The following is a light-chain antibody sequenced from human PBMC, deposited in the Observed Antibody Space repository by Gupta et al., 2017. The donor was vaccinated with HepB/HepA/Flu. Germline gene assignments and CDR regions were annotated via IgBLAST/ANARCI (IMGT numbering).Light chain of an antibody. CDR2: DAS. CDR3: QRDHTVLT. V-gene: IGKV1-33*01. CDR1: QHISKY. Sequence: DIQMTQSPSSLSASVGDRVTITCQASQHISKYLNWYQQKPGKAPKLLIYDASHLQTGVTSRFSGSGEWKDFTFTSSRRQQEDCEKYYGQRDHTVLTFGQGTRLEIK. J-gene: IGKJ5*01.